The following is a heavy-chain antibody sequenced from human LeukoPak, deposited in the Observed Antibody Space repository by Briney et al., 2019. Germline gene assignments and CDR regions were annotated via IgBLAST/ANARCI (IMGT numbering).Heavy chain of an antibody. V-gene: IGHV1-69*04. J-gene: IGHJ3*02. CDR1: GDTSGSYA. D-gene: IGHD3-16*01. Sequence: SVKVSCKASGDTSGSYAMNWVRQAPGQGLEWVARIIPLLGITNHAQKLQGRVTVNADTSTNTVYMELSSLRPDATAVYYCARARSRITFGGIRHAFDIWGQGTLVTVSS. CDR2: IIPLLGIT. CDR3: ARARSRITFGGIRHAFDI.